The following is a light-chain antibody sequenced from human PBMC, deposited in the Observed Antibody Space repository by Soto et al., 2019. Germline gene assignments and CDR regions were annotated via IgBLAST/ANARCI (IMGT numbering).Light chain of an antibody. J-gene: IGKJ1*01. Sequence: LSQPACTLSLSPGESATLSCRASQSVSNNYLAWYQHEPGQAPGLLIYDAANRATGIPARFSGSGSGTDFTLTLSSLEPEDFAVYSCDQDGSSGTFGQGTKVAI. V-gene: IGKV3-20*01. CDR3: DQDGSSGT. CDR2: DAA. CDR1: QSVSNNY.